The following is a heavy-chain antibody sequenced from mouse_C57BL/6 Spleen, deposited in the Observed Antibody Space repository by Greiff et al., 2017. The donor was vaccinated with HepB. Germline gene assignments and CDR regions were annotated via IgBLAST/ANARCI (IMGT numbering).Heavy chain of an antibody. CDR1: GYTFTSYW. V-gene: IGHV1-61*01. Sequence: VQLQQPGAELVRPGSSVKLSCKASGYTFTSYWMDWVKQRPGQGLEWIGNIYPSDSETHYNQKFKDKATLTVDKSSSTAYMQLSSLTSEDSAVYYCATLLYYGSNYAMDYWGQGTSVTVSS. CDR2: IYPSDSET. D-gene: IGHD1-1*01. J-gene: IGHJ4*01. CDR3: ATLLYYGSNYAMDY.